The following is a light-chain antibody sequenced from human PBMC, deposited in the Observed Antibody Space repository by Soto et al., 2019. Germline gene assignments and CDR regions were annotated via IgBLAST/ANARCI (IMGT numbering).Light chain of an antibody. J-gene: IGLJ3*02. Sequence: QSALTQPASVSGSPGQSITISCTGTNSDVGSSNLVSWYQQHPGKAPKLMIYEGSERPSGVSDRFSGSKTGNTASLTISGLQAEDEGDYYCCSYAGSSTWVFGGGTKLTVL. CDR2: EGS. CDR3: CSYAGSSTWV. CDR1: NSDVGSSNL. V-gene: IGLV2-23*01.